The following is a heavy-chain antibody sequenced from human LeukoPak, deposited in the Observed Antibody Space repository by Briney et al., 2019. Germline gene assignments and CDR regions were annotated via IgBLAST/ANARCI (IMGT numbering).Heavy chain of an antibody. J-gene: IGHJ5*02. CDR3: ARGDSSSWGRNWFDP. V-gene: IGHV4-59*01. Sequence: SSETVSLLCTVCGGPLYCYHWRGLRHPPGKGLEWIGYIYYSGSTNYNPSLKSRVTISVDTSKNQFSLKLSSVTAADTAVYYCARGDSSSWGRNWFDPWGQGTLVTVSS. CDR1: GGPLYCYH. D-gene: IGHD6-13*01. CDR2: IYYSGST.